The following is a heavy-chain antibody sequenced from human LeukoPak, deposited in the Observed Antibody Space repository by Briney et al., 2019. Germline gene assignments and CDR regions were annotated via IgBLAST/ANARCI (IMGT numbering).Heavy chain of an antibody. CDR1: GFIFSSYS. Sequence: GGSLRLSCAASGFIFSSYSINWVRQAPGKGLEWVSSISSSSSYIYYADSVKGRFTISRDNAKNSPYLQMNSLRAEDTAVYYCAREYYYDSRAPGAFDIWGQGTTVTVSS. J-gene: IGHJ3*02. V-gene: IGHV3-21*01. CDR3: AREYYYDSRAPGAFDI. CDR2: ISSSSSYI. D-gene: IGHD3-22*01.